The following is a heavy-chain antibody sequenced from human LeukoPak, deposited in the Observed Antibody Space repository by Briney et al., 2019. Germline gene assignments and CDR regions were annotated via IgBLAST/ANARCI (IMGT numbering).Heavy chain of an antibody. V-gene: IGHV4-4*02. CDR1: GGSISSNNW. D-gene: IGHD3-22*01. J-gene: IGHJ4*02. CDR2: ISHSGST. Sequence: SETLSLTCAVSGGSISSNNWWSWVRQSPGKGLEWIGEISHSGSTNYNPSLKSRVTILGDKSKNQFYLKLSSVTAADTAVYYCAKDSGGWLLSVPTPAFDYWGQGTLVTVSS. CDR3: AKDSGGWLLSVPTPAFDY.